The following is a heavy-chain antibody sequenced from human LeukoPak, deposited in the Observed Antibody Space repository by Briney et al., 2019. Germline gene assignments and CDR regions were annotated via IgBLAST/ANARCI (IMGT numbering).Heavy chain of an antibody. V-gene: IGHV3-7*02. J-gene: IGHJ4*02. Sequence: GGSLRLSCAASGFTFSDYWMAWVRQAPRKGLEWVANINRDGSDKFYVDSVKGRFTISRDNAKNTLYLQMNSLRAEDTAVYYCAKAESSGWSEYWGQGTLVTVSS. CDR1: GFTFSDYW. CDR3: AKAESSGWSEY. D-gene: IGHD6-19*01. CDR2: INRDGSDK.